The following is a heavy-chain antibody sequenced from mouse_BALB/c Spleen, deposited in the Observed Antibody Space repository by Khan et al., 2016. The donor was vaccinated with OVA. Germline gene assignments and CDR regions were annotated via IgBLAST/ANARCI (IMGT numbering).Heavy chain of an antibody. CDR2: INTETGEP. CDR1: GYTFTDYS. J-gene: IGHJ2*01. CDR3: ARDSDDYFDY. Sequence: QIQLVQSGPELKKPGETVKISCKASGYTFTDYSMHWVKQAPGKGLKWIGWINTETGEPTYADDFKGRFAFSLETSASTAYLQINNLKNEDTATYFCARDSDDYFDYWGQGTTLTVSS. D-gene: IGHD2-12*01. V-gene: IGHV9-2-1*01.